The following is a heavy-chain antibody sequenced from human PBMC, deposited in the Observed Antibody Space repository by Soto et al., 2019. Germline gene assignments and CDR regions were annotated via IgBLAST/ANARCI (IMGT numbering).Heavy chain of an antibody. V-gene: IGHV2-26*01. D-gene: IGHD3-10*01. J-gene: IGHJ6*02. Sequence: SGPTLVNPTETLTLTCTVSGFSRSNARMGVSWIRQPPGKALEWLAHIFSNDEKSYSTSLKSRLTISKDTSKSQVVLTMTNMDPVDTATYYCARIPRPFLYGSGSYYGIYYYYYGMDVWGQGTTVTVSS. CDR2: IFSNDEK. CDR1: GFSRSNARMG. CDR3: ARIPRPFLYGSGSYYGIYYYYYGMDV.